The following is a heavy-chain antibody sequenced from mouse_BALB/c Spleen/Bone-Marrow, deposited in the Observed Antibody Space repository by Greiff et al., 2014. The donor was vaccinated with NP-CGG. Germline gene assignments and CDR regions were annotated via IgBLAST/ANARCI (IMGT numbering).Heavy chain of an antibody. V-gene: IGHV1-14*01. Sequence: VHVKQSGPELVKPGASVKMSCKASGYTFTSYVIHWVKQKPGQGLEWIGYINPYNDATKFNERFKGKATLTSDKSSSTAYMVLSSLTSEDSAVYYCAREGVDYSDYWGQGTTLTVSS. CDR3: AREGVDYSDY. CDR2: INPYNDAT. CDR1: GYTFTSYV. J-gene: IGHJ2*01.